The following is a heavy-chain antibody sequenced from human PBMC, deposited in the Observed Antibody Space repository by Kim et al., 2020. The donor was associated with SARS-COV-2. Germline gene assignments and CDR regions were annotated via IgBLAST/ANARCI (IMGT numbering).Heavy chain of an antibody. CDR3: ARDYYGDYYFDY. Sequence: GGSLRLSCAASGFTFSTYTMNWVRQAPGKGLEWVSSISTSRTYIYYAESVRGRFTISRDSAKNSLYLQMNSLRAEDTAVYYCARDYYGDYYFDYWGQGTL. J-gene: IGHJ4*02. CDR1: GFTFSTYT. D-gene: IGHD4-17*01. CDR2: ISTSRTYI. V-gene: IGHV3-21*01.